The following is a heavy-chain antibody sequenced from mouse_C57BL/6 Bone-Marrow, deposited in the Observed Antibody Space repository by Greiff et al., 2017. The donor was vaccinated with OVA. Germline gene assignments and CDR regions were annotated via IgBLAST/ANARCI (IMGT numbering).Heavy chain of an antibody. D-gene: IGHD2-5*01. CDR1: GYTFTSYW. CDR3: ASYYSNYNLGVYAMDY. J-gene: IGHJ4*01. CDR2: IDPNSGGT. V-gene: IGHV1-72*01. Sequence: QVQLRQPGAELVKPGASVKLSCKASGYTFTSYWMHWVKQRPGRGLEWIGRIDPNSGGTKYNEKFKSKATLTVDKPSSTAYMQLSSLTSEDSAVYYCASYYSNYNLGVYAMDYWGQGTSVTVSS.